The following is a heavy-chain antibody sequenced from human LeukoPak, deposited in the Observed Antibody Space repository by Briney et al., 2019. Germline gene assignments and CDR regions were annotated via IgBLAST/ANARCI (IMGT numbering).Heavy chain of an antibody. CDR3: AKDGPRGYSSGWYHY. CDR2: IWYDGSNK. J-gene: IGHJ4*02. V-gene: IGHV3-33*06. Sequence: GRSLRLSCAASGFTFSSYGMHWVRQAPGKGLEWVAVIWYDGSNKYYADSVKGRFTISRDNSKNTLYLQMNSLRAEDTAVYDCAKDGPRGYSSGWYHYWGQGTLVTVSS. D-gene: IGHD6-19*01. CDR1: GFTFSSYG.